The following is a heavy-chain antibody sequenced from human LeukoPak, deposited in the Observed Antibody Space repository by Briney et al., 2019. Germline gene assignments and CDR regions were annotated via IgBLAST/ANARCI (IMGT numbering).Heavy chain of an antibody. J-gene: IGHJ4*02. CDR2: ISDSGGST. D-gene: IGHD3-3*01. Sequence: PGGSLRLSCAASGFTFTNYAMNWVRQAPGKGLEWGSAISDSGGSTYYADSVKGRFTISRDNSKNTLYLQMNSLRAEDTAVYSCARDLSDFWSGYYHFDYWGQGPLVTVSS. CDR1: GFTFTNYA. CDR3: ARDLSDFWSGYYHFDY. V-gene: IGHV3-23*01.